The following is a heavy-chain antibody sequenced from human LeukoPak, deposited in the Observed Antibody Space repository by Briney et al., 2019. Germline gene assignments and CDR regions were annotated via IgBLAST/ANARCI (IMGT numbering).Heavy chain of an antibody. CDR3: TRDRQGPRLYEMDI. J-gene: IGHJ6*02. CDR1: GFTFSMYW. D-gene: IGHD2-8*01. CDR2: IKVDGSEI. Sequence: GGSLRLSCVASGFTFSMYWMSWVRQAPGKGPEWVANIKVDGSEIYYVDSVKGRFTISRDNAKNSLYLQMNSLRAEDTAVYYCTRDRQGPRLYEMDIWGQGTTVTVSS. V-gene: IGHV3-7*01.